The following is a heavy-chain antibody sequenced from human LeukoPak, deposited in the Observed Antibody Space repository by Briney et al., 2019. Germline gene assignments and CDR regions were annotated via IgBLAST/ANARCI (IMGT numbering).Heavy chain of an antibody. CDR1: GYTFTYYY. CDR2: ISPNSSGT. D-gene: IGHD3-3*01. Sequence: ASVKVSCKASGYTFTYYYVHWVRQAPGQGLEWMGCISPNSSGTHYAQKFQGRVTMTRDTSITTAYMELSRLRSDDTAVYFCARLPYDEPDYWGQGTLVTVSS. V-gene: IGHV1-2*02. CDR3: ARLPYDEPDY. J-gene: IGHJ4*02.